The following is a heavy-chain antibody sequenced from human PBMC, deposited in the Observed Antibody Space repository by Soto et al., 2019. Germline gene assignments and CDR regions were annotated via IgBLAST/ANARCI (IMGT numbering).Heavy chain of an antibody. CDR1: GYTFTSYD. J-gene: IGHJ5*02. D-gene: IGHD2-2*01. CDR2: MNPNSGNT. V-gene: IGHV1-8*01. Sequence: QVQLVQSGAEVKKPGASVKVSCKASGYTFTSYDINWVRQATGQGLEWVGWMNPNSGNTGHAQKFQGRVTLTRNTSIRTAYLELSSLRSEDTAVYYCVRGDANGFDPWGQGTLVTVSS. CDR3: VRGDANGFDP.